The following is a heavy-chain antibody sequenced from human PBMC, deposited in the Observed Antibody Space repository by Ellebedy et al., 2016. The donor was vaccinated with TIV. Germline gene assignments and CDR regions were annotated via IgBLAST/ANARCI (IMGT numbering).Heavy chain of an antibody. J-gene: IGHJ4*02. V-gene: IGHV3-74*01. CDR3: LRDGSYDYGDY. CDR1: GFTFSNYW. D-gene: IGHD3-16*01. CDR2: IYNDGSST. Sequence: PGGSLRLSCAASGFTFSNYWMHWVRQAPGKGLVWVSRIYNDGSSTSYADSVEGRFTISRDNPKNTVYLQMNSLRVEDTALYYCLRDGSYDYGDYWGQGTVVTVSS.